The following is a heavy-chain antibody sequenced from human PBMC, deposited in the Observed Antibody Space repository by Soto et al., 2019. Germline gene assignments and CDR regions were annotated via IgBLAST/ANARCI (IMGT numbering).Heavy chain of an antibody. CDR3: AKVSRKVYAIDFDY. CDR2: VNPNNGDT. V-gene: IGHV1-8*01. Sequence: QVQLVQSGAELKKPGASVKVSCKASGYTFSNYDMNWLRQATGQGPEWIGWVNPNNGDTGYAQKFQGRVTLTTDISTTTAYMELTSLRSEDTAIYYCAKVSRKVYAIDFDYWGQGTLITVSS. J-gene: IGHJ4*02. D-gene: IGHD3-16*01. CDR1: GYTFSNYD.